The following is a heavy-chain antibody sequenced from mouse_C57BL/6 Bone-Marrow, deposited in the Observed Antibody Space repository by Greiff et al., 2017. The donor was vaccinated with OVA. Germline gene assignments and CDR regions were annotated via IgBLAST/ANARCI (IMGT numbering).Heavy chain of an antibody. J-gene: IGHJ2*01. CDR2: IYPRDGST. D-gene: IGHD2-13*01. CDR1: GYTFTSYD. V-gene: IGHV1-85*01. Sequence: VQVVESGPELVKPGASVKLSCKASGYTFTSYDINWVKQRPGQGLEWIGWIYPRDGSTKYNEKFKGKATLTVDTSSSTAYMELHSLTSEDSAVYFCARDVTGYFDYWGQGTTLTVSS. CDR3: ARDVTGYFDY.